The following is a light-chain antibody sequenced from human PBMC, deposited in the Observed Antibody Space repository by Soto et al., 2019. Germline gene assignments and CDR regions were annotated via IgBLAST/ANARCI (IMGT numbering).Light chain of an antibody. J-gene: IGKJ1*01. V-gene: IGKV3-15*01. Sequence: EIIMTQSPATLSVSPGERVTLSCRASRSISGNLAWYQHKPGQAPRLLISGASARATGFPARFSGSGSGTEFTLTISSLQSEDFAVYYCQQYNNWPGTFGQGTKVDIK. CDR3: QQYNNWPGT. CDR1: RSISGN. CDR2: GAS.